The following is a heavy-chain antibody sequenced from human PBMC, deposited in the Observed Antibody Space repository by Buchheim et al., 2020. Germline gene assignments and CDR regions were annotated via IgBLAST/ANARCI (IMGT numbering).Heavy chain of an antibody. V-gene: IGHV4-59*12. CDR3: ARDRIDSSGSYYFDY. CDR2: IYYSGST. J-gene: IGHJ4*02. Sequence: QVQLQESGPGLVKPSETLSLTCTVSGGSISSYYWSWIRQPPGKGLEWIGYIYYSGSTYYNPSLKSRVTISVDTSKNQFSLKLSSVTAADTAVYYCARDRIDSSGSYYFDYWGQGTL. D-gene: IGHD3-22*01. CDR1: GGSISSYY.